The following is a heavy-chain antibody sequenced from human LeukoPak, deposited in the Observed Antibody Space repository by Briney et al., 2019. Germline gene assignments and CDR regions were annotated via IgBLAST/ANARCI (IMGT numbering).Heavy chain of an antibody. CDR2: INHSGST. V-gene: IGHV4-34*01. CDR3: ASMVIGFDY. D-gene: IGHD5-18*01. CDR1: GGSFRGYY. J-gene: IGHJ4*02. Sequence: SSETLSPTCAVYGGSFRGYYWSWIRQPPGKGLEWIGEINHSGSTNYNPSLKSRVTISVDTSKNQFSLKLSSVTAADTAVYYCASMVIGFDYWGQGTLVTVSS.